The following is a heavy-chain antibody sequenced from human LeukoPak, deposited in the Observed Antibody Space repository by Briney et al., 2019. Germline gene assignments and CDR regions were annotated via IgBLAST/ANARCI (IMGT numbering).Heavy chain of an antibody. D-gene: IGHD5-24*01. Sequence: PGGSLRLSCAASGFTFSSYSMNWVRQAPGEGLEWVSSISSSSSYIYYAESVKGRFTISRDNAKNSLYLQMNSLRAEDTAVYYCARGRDGYNFVAFDIWGQGTMVTVSS. CDR2: ISSSSSYI. CDR1: GFTFSSYS. J-gene: IGHJ3*02. CDR3: ARGRDGYNFVAFDI. V-gene: IGHV3-21*01.